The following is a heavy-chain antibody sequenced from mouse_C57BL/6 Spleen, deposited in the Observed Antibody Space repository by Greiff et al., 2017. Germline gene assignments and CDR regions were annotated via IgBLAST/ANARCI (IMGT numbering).Heavy chain of an antibody. D-gene: IGHD4-1*01. CDR2: IWSGGST. J-gene: IGHJ4*01. CDR3: ARTLSLTGTGAMDY. Sequence: QVQLQQSGPGLVQPSQSLSITCTVSGFSLTSYGVHWVRQSPGKGLEWLGVIWSGGSTDYNAAFISRLSISKDNSKSQVFFKMNSLQADDTAIYYCARTLSLTGTGAMDYWGQGTSVTVSS. CDR1: GFSLTSYG. V-gene: IGHV2-2*01.